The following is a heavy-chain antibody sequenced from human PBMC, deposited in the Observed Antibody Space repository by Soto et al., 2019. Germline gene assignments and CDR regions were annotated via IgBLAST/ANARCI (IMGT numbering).Heavy chain of an antibody. CDR1: GGSISSGDYY. CDR3: SRDSPAARGDSFDP. Sequence: QVQLQESGPGLVKPSQTLSLTCTVSGGSISSGDYYWSWIRQPPGKGLEWIGYIYYSGTTYYNPSLKSRVTLSVDTSKNQFSLKLSAVTAADTAVYYGSRDSPAARGDSFDPWGHGTLVTVSS. J-gene: IGHJ5*02. CDR2: IYYSGTT. D-gene: IGHD2-2*01. V-gene: IGHV4-30-4*01.